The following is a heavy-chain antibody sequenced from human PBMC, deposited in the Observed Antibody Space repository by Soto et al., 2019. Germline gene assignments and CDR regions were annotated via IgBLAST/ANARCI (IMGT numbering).Heavy chain of an antibody. CDR2: ISYDGSNK. CDR1: GFTFSSYG. J-gene: IGHJ6*02. Sequence: PVGSLRLSCAASGFTFSSYGMHWVRQAPGKGLEWVSVISYDGSNKYYADSVKGRFTISRDNSKNTLYLQMNSLRAEDTAVYYCAKEGYWNEDWNAIDIWGQGTMVTVSS. D-gene: IGHD1-1*01. V-gene: IGHV3-30*18. CDR3: AKEGYWNEDWNAIDI.